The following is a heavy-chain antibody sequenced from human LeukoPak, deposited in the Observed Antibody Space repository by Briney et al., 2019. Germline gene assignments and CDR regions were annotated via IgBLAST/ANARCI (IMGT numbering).Heavy chain of an antibody. J-gene: IGHJ5*02. CDR2: INHSGST. V-gene: IGHV4-34*01. Sequence: PSETLSLTCAVYGGSFSGYYWSWIRQPPGKGLEWIGEINHSGSTNYNPSLKSRVTISVDTSKNQFSLKLSSVTAADTAVYYCARHDYDSSSNWFDPWGQGTLVTVSS. CDR3: ARHDYDSSSNWFDP. D-gene: IGHD3-22*01. CDR1: GGSFSGYY.